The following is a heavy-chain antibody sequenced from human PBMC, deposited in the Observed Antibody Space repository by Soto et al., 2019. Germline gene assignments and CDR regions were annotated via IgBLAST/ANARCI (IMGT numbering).Heavy chain of an antibody. D-gene: IGHD4-17*01. V-gene: IGHV4-31*03. J-gene: IGHJ6*03. CDR3: ARDSTVTTGAYYHYYMDV. Sequence: PSETLSLTCTVSGGSISSGGYYWSWIRQHPGKGLEWIGYIYYSGSTYYNPSLKSRVTISVDTSKNQFSLKLSSVTAADTAVYYCARDSTVTTGAYYHYYMDVWGQGTTVTVSS. CDR1: GGSISSGGYY. CDR2: IYYSGST.